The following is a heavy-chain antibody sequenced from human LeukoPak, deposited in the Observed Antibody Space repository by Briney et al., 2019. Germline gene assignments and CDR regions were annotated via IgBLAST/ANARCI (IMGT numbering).Heavy chain of an antibody. CDR2: IYSGGST. D-gene: IGHD6-13*01. CDR3: ASGSWYSSSSFDY. Sequence: GGSLRLSCAASGFTVSSNYMSWVRQAPGKGLEWVSVIYSGGSTYYADSVKGRFTISRDNSKNTLYLQMNSLRAEDTAVYYCASGSWYSSSSFDYWGQGTLVTVSS. J-gene: IGHJ4*02. CDR1: GFTVSSNY. V-gene: IGHV3-66*01.